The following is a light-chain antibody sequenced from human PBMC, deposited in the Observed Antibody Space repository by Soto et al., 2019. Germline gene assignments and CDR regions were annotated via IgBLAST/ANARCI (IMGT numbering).Light chain of an antibody. V-gene: IGKV3-15*01. J-gene: IGKJ2*01. CDR3: QQFNDSTRR. CDR2: FTS. CDR1: QSVRNA. Sequence: TLSFMASQSVRNAVAWYQQKPGQAPRLLIYFTSNRANGVPDRFSGTGSGTEFTLIINSLQSEDFTVYYCQQFNDSTRRFG.